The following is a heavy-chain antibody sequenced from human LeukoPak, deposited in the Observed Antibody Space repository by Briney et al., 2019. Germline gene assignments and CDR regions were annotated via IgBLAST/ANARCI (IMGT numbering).Heavy chain of an antibody. CDR3: ARDRSEDYGSGSADD. V-gene: IGHV1-2*02. D-gene: IGHD3-10*01. Sequence: GASVKVSCKTSGYTFTGHYMHWVRQAPGQGLEWLGWINPKSGGTKYAQEFQGRATMTRERSISTAYMELRRLTSDDTAVYYCARDRSEDYGSGSADDWGQGTLITVSS. CDR2: INPKSGGT. J-gene: IGHJ4*02. CDR1: GYTFTGHY.